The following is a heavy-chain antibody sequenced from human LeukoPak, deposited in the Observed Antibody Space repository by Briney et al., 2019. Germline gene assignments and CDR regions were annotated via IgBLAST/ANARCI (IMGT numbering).Heavy chain of an antibody. J-gene: IGHJ4*02. CDR1: GFTFNNYA. V-gene: IGHV3-23*01. D-gene: IGHD2-8*02. CDR2: TVGGRPDT. CDR3: TKAPLRSRSGAFCYPFDY. Sequence: GGSLRLSCEASGFTFNNYAMSWVRQTPGKGLEWVAATVGGRPDTYHADSVKGRFTVSRDDSRSTLFLQMNSLRVEDTAVYYCTKAPLRSRSGAFCYPFDYWGQGTLVTVSS.